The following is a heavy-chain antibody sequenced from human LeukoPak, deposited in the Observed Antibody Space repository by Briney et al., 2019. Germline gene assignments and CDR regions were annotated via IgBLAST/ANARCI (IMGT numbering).Heavy chain of an antibody. J-gene: IGHJ4*02. Sequence: SETLSLTCAVYGGSFSGYYWRWIGQPRGKGVEWIGEINHSRTTNHTPSLNRPLTISLPPSKNPFSLKLSSVTAADPAVYYCARQYDFWTAGLDSWGQGTLVTVSS. CDR3: ARQYDFWTAGLDS. CDR1: GGSFSGYY. D-gene: IGHD3-3*01. CDR2: INHSRTT. V-gene: IGHV4-34*01.